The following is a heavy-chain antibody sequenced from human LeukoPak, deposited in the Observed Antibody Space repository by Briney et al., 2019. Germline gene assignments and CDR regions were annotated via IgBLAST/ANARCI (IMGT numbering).Heavy chain of an antibody. CDR1: GGSISSYY. Sequence: SETLSLTCTVSGGSISSYYWSWIRQPAGKGLEWIGRIYTSGSTNYNPSLKSRVTMSVDTYKNQFSLKWSSVTAADTAVYYCARDVRRGTPGGGDAFDIWGQGTMVTVSS. CDR2: IYTSGST. CDR3: ARDVRRGTPGGGDAFDI. V-gene: IGHV4-4*07. D-gene: IGHD2-15*01. J-gene: IGHJ3*02.